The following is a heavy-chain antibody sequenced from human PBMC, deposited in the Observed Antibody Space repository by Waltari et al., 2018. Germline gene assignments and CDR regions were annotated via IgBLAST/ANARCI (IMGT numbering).Heavy chain of an antibody. CDR3: ARGQPYSSGWGAFDY. CDR2: IEYSGST. CDR1: AGSISSYY. D-gene: IGHD6-19*01. Sequence: QVQLQESGPGLVKPSETLSLTCTVSAGSISSYYWTWIRQPPGKGLEGIGYIEYSGSTNYNPSLKSRVTISVDTSKNQFSLKLSSVSAADTAVYYCARGQPYSSGWGAFDYWGQGTLVTVSS. J-gene: IGHJ4*02. V-gene: IGHV4-59*01.